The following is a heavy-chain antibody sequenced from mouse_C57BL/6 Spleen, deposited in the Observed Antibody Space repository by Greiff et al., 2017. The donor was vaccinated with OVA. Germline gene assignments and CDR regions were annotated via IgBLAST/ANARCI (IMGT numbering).Heavy chain of an antibody. CDR2: IDPNSGGT. CDR3: ARAGDSEYYGSSPYFDY. Sequence: VQLQQPGAELVKPGASVKLSCKASGYTFTSYWMHWVKQRPGRGLEWIGRIDPNSGGTKYNEKFKSKATLTVDKPSSTAYMQISSLTSEDSAVYYCARAGDSEYYGSSPYFDYWGQGTTLTVSS. J-gene: IGHJ2*01. V-gene: IGHV1-72*01. D-gene: IGHD1-1*01. CDR1: GYTFTSYW.